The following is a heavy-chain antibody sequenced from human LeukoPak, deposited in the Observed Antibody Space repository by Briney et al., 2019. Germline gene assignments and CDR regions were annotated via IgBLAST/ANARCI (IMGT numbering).Heavy chain of an antibody. CDR3: ARVRNDYVWGTETYYFDY. Sequence: SETLSLTCTVSGGSISSYYWSWIRQPPGKGLEWIGYIYHSGSTYYNPSLKSRVTISVDRSKNQFSLKLSSVTAADTAVYYCARVRNDYVWGTETYYFDYWGQGTLVTVSS. D-gene: IGHD3-16*01. J-gene: IGHJ4*02. CDR1: GGSISSYY. V-gene: IGHV4-59*12. CDR2: IYHSGST.